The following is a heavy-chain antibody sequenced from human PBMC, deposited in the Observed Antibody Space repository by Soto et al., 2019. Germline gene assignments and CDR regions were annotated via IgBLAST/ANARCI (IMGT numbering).Heavy chain of an antibody. CDR3: ARDTSYDFWSGYVGFDP. J-gene: IGHJ5*02. CDR1: GGSVSSGSHY. D-gene: IGHD3-3*01. Sequence: QVQLQESGPGRVKPSETLSLTCTVSGGSVSSGSHYWSWLRQPPGKGLEWIGNIYYSGSTKYNPSLWCRVTISVDRSRNHFSRNLRSVTTAYTALYYCARDTSYDFWSGYVGFDPWGQGTLVTVSS. V-gene: IGHV4-61*03. CDR2: IYYSGST.